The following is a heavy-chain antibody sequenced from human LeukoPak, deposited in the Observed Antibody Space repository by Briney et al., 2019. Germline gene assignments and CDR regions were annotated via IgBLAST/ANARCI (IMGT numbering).Heavy chain of an antibody. J-gene: IGHJ4*02. CDR2: ISGSGGST. CDR3: AKDRSGYGDYEFGY. D-gene: IGHD4-17*01. CDR1: GVTFSSYA. V-gene: IGHV3-23*01. Sequence: PGASLRLSCAASGVTFSSYAMSWVRQAPGKGLEWVSAISGSGGSTYYADSVKGRFTISRDNSKNTLYLQMNSLRAEDTAVYYCAKDRSGYGDYEFGYWGQGTLVTVSS.